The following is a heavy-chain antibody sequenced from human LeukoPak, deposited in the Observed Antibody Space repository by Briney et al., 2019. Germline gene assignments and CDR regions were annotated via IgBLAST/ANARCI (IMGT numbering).Heavy chain of an antibody. J-gene: IGHJ4*02. CDR1: GFNFGGHY. CDR3: ARIVVVPAATRGGDY. D-gene: IGHD2-2*01. V-gene: IGHV3-11*01. Sequence: PGGSLRLSCAASGFNFGGHYMSWVRQAPGKGPEWISYISGNGGDIAYADSVKGRFTISRDNSKNTLYLQMNSLRAEDTAVYYCARIVVVPAATRGGDYWGQGTLVTVSS. CDR2: ISGNGGDI.